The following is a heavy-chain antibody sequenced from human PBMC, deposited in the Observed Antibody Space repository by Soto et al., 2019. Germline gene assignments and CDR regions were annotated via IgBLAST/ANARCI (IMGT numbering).Heavy chain of an antibody. V-gene: IGHV1-3*01. CDR2: INAGNGNT. Sequence: ASVKVSCKASGYTFTSYAMHWVRQAPGQRLEWMGWINAGNGNTKYSQKFQGRVTITRDTSASTAYMELSSLRSEDTAVYYCARGHIVVAPAARDNWFDPWGQGTLVTVSS. CDR1: GYTFTSYA. D-gene: IGHD2-2*01. CDR3: ARGHIVVAPAARDNWFDP. J-gene: IGHJ5*02.